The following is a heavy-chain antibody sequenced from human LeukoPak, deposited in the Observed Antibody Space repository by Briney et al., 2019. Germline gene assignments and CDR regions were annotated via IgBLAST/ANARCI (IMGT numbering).Heavy chain of an antibody. CDR1: GGTFSSYG. J-gene: IGHJ4*02. V-gene: IGHV1-69*01. CDR3: ARVGEFGINSAMVLPD. Sequence: ASVTVSCKVSGGTFSSYGFSWVRQAPGQGLEWMGGIIPIFRRANYAQKFQDRLTITADESTTEVYVELTRLKSDDTAIYYCARVGEFGINSAMVLPDWGQGSLVTVSS. CDR2: IIPIFRRA. D-gene: IGHD3-16*01.